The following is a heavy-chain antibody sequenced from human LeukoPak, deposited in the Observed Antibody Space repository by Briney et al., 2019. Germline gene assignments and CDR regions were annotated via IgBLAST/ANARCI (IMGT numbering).Heavy chain of an antibody. Sequence: GGSLRLSCAASGFTFSSYWMHWVRQAPGKGLVWVSRINSDGSSTSYADSVKGRFTISRDNDKNTLYLQMNSLRAEDTAVYYCASSSSYYDFWSGYYLDYNWFDPWGQGTLVTVSS. D-gene: IGHD3-3*01. J-gene: IGHJ5*02. CDR2: INSDGSST. V-gene: IGHV3-74*01. CDR1: GFTFSSYW. CDR3: ASSSSYYDFWSGYYLDYNWFDP.